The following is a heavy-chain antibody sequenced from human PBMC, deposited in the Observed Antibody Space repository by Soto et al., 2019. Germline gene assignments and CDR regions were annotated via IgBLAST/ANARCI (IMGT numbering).Heavy chain of an antibody. CDR3: AKDWGYHEIGSGAVSRY. V-gene: IGHV3-23*01. CDR2: ISAGGGSP. Sequence: GGSLRLSCAASGFIFNNYAMSWVRQAPGKGLEWVSFISAGGGSPNYADSVKGRFTISRDNSKNMVYLQMNSLRAEDTAVYYCAKDWGYHEIGSGAVSRYWVQGTL. J-gene: IGHJ1*01. D-gene: IGHD3-10*01. CDR1: GFIFNNYA.